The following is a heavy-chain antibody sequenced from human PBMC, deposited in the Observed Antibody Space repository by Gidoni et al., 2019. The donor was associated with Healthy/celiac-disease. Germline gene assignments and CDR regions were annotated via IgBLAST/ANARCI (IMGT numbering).Heavy chain of an antibody. CDR1: GGSISRYY. J-gene: IGHJ4*02. CDR3: ARTLSGSGSIDY. CDR2: IYYSGST. Sequence: QVQLQESGPGLVKPSETLSLTCTVSGGSISRYYWSWIRQPPGKGLEWIGYIYYSGSTNYNPSLKSRVTISVDTSKNQFSLKLSSVTAADPAVYYCARTLSGSGSIDYWGQGTLVTVSS. V-gene: IGHV4-59*01. D-gene: IGHD3-10*01.